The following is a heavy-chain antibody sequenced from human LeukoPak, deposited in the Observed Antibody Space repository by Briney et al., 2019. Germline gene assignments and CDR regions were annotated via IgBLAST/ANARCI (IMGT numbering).Heavy chain of an antibody. Sequence: GGSLRLSCAASGFTFSSYSMNWVRQAPGKGLEWVSSISSNSNYTYYADSVKGRFTISRDNAKNSLYVQMNSLRAEETAVYYCARGPIGDIWGQGTMVTVSS. CDR1: GFTFSSYS. V-gene: IGHV3-21*01. CDR2: ISSNSNYT. CDR3: ARGPIGDI. J-gene: IGHJ3*02. D-gene: IGHD3-22*01.